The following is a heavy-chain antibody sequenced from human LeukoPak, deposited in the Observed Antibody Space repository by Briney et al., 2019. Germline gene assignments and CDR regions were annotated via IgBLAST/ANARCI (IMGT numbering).Heavy chain of an antibody. Sequence: PGGSLRLSCAASGFTFSSYGMHWVRQAPGKGLEWVAVIWYDGSNKYYADSVKGRFTISRDNSKNTLYLQMNSLRAEDTAVYYCARDATGLGAFDIWGQGTIVTVSS. J-gene: IGHJ3*02. CDR3: ARDATGLGAFDI. CDR1: GFTFSSYG. D-gene: IGHD2-15*01. CDR2: IWYDGSNK. V-gene: IGHV3-33*01.